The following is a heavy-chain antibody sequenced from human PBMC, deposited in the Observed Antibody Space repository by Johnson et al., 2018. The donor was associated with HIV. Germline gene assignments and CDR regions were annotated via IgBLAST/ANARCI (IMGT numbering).Heavy chain of an antibody. Sequence: QMQLVESGGGVVQPGRSLRLSCAASGFTFSSYAMNWVRQAPGKGLEWVAVINAGGDTYYADSVKGRFTISRDRSKNTVSLQMNSLRVEDTAVYYCARDDRPDGFDIWGQGTMVTVSS. J-gene: IGHJ3*02. CDR2: INAGGDT. V-gene: IGHV3-30*14. D-gene: IGHD1-14*01. CDR3: ARDDRPDGFDI. CDR1: GFTFSSYA.